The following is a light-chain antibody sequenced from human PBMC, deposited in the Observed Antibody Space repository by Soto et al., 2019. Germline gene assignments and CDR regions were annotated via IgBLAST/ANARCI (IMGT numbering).Light chain of an antibody. CDR3: SSYAGSNMYVV. Sequence: QSVLTQPPSASGSPGQSVTISCTGTGSDVGGYNYVSWYQHHPGKAPKLMLYEVSTRPSGVPDRFSGSKSGNTASLTVSGLQAEDEADYYCSSYAGSNMYVVFGGGTKLTV. J-gene: IGLJ2*01. CDR1: GSDVGGYNY. V-gene: IGLV2-8*01. CDR2: EVS.